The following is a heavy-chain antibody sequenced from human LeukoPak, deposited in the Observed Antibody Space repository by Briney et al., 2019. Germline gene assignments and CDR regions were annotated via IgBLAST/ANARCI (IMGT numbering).Heavy chain of an antibody. Sequence: GGSLRLSCAASGFTFSTSWMTGVRQAPGKGLERVAIINVDDSSKSYLDSVKGRFTISRDNAKNSLYLQMNNLRAEDTAVYYCARDRAYSTFDFWGQGTLVAVSS. V-gene: IGHV3-7*01. CDR1: GFTFSTSW. CDR2: INVDDSSK. J-gene: IGHJ4*02. D-gene: IGHD4-11*01. CDR3: ARDRAYSTFDF.